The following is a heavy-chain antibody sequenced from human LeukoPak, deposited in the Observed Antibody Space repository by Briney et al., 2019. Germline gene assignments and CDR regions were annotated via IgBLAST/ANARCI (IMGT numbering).Heavy chain of an antibody. CDR3: ARHNWNFDY. Sequence: GGSLRLSCAASGFTFSTTWVHWVRQAPGQGLVWVSRIDGDARTIDYADSVKGRFIISRDNAKNTLYLQMNSLRPEDTAVYYCARHNWNFDYWGQGTLVTVSS. J-gene: IGHJ4*02. V-gene: IGHV3-74*01. D-gene: IGHD1-20*01. CDR1: GFTFSTTW. CDR2: IDGDARTI.